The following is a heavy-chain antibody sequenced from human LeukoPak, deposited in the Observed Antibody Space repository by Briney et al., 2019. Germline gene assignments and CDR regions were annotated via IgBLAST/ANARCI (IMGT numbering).Heavy chain of an antibody. CDR3: ARDYYDSSGYYRGSNWFDP. CDR1: GGSISSYY. CDR2: IYTSGST. J-gene: IGHJ5*02. D-gene: IGHD3-22*01. V-gene: IGHV4-4*09. Sequence: SETLSLTCTVSGGSISSYYWSWIRQPPGKGLECIGYIYTSGSTNYNPSLKSRVTISVDTSKNQFFLKLSSVTAADTAVYYCARDYYDSSGYYRGSNWFDPWGQGTLVTVSS.